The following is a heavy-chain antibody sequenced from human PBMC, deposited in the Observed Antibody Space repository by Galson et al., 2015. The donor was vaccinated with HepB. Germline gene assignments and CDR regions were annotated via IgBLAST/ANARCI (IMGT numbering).Heavy chain of an antibody. Sequence: SVKVSCKASGGTFSSYTISWVRQAPGQGLEWMGRIIPILGIANYAQKFQGRVTMTTDTSTSTAYMELRSLRSDDTAVYYCARVGTTVTYYYGMDVWGQGTTVTVSS. V-gene: IGHV1-69*02. CDR3: ARVGTTVTYYYGMDV. CDR2: IIPILGIA. J-gene: IGHJ6*02. CDR1: GGTFSSYT. D-gene: IGHD4-17*01.